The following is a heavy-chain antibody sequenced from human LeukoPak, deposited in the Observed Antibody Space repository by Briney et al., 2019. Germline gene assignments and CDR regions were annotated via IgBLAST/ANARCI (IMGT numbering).Heavy chain of an antibody. D-gene: IGHD5-12*01. V-gene: IGHV6-1*01. Sequence: SQTLSLTCAISGDSVSSVWNWIRQSPSRGLEWLGRTYYSSKWYTDYAVSVKGRVSINPDTSKNQLSLQLSSVTPEDTAVYYCARGWLRSGFDLWGQGTLVTVSS. CDR1: GDSVSSV. CDR3: ARGWLRSGFDL. CDR2: TYYSSKWYT. J-gene: IGHJ4*02.